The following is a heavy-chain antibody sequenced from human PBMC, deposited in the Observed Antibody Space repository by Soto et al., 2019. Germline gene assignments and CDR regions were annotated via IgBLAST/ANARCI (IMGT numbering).Heavy chain of an antibody. Sequence: QVQLVQSGAEVKKPGASVKVSCKASGYTFTSYSINWVRQAPGQGLEWMGWINTYNDNTNFAQKLQGRVTMTTDTSTSTAYMELRSLTSEDTAIYYCVRDAYGDYDYWGQGTLVAVSS. D-gene: IGHD4-17*01. CDR2: INTYNDNT. CDR3: VRDAYGDYDY. V-gene: IGHV1-18*01. J-gene: IGHJ4*02. CDR1: GYTFTSYS.